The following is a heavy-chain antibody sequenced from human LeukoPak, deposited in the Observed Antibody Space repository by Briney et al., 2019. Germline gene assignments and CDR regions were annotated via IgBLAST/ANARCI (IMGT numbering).Heavy chain of an antibody. V-gene: IGHV1-46*01. J-gene: IGHJ4*02. D-gene: IGHD2-2*01. CDR1: GYTFTSYY. CDR2: INPSGGST. CDR3: ATDCSSTSCYGLVDY. Sequence: ASVKVSCKASGYTFTSYYMHWVRQAPGQGLEWMGIINPSGGSTSYAQKFQGRVTMTEDTSTDTAYMELSSLRSEDTAVYYCATDCSSTSCYGLVDYWGQGTLVTVSS.